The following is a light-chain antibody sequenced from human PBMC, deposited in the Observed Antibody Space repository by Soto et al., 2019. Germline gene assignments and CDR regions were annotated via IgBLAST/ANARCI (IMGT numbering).Light chain of an antibody. CDR1: QRVDRY. V-gene: IGKV1-39*01. CDR3: QQYGSTPIT. J-gene: IGKJ5*01. CDR2: AAS. Sequence: DIQMTQSPSSVSAFVGGRVTITCRASQRVDRYLNWYQQKPGKAPKLLIYAASSLQSGVPSRFSGSGSGTDFTLTVSRLEPEDFAVYYCQQYGSTPITFGQGTRLEIK.